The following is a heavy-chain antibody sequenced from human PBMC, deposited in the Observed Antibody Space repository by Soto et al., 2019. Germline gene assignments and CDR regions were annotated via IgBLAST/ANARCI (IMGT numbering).Heavy chain of an antibody. Sequence: GGSLRLSCAASGFTFSSYSMNWVRQAPGKGLEWVSSISSSSSYIYYADSVKGRFTISRDNAKNSLYLQMNSLRAEDTAVYYCARDVKQFRVALDYWGQGTLVTVSS. CDR1: GFTFSSYS. CDR3: ARDVKQFRVALDY. D-gene: IGHD2-15*01. J-gene: IGHJ4*02. CDR2: ISSSSSYI. V-gene: IGHV3-21*01.